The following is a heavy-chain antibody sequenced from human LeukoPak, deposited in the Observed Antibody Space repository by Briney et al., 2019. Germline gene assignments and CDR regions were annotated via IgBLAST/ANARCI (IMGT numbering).Heavy chain of an antibody. CDR1: GFIFRDYD. CDR3: VRGYSYGLYYFVS. D-gene: IGHD5-18*01. Sequence: PGGSLRLSCAASGFIFRDYDMHWVRQSKGKGLEWVSGIHTSFHTYYAESLEERFAISRENPKTSLFLQMDSLKAGDTGVYYCVRGYSYGLYYFVSWGEGTLVTVSS. V-gene: IGHV3-13*01. CDR2: IHTSFHT. J-gene: IGHJ4*02.